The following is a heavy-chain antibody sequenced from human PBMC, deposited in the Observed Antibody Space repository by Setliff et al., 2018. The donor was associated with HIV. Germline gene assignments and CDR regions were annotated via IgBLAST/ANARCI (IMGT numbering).Heavy chain of an antibody. CDR1: GDSVSSRSYC. V-gene: IGHV4-61*02. CDR3: AREFSYYDSSGYVERGAFDV. Sequence: PSETLSLTCTVSGDSVSSRSYCWTWIRQPAGKGPEWIGRICTSGSPNYSPSLKGRVTMSIDTSKNPFSLKLSSVTAADTAVYYCAREFSYYDSSGYVERGAFDVWGQGTMVTVSS. CDR2: ICTSGSP. J-gene: IGHJ3*01. D-gene: IGHD3-22*01.